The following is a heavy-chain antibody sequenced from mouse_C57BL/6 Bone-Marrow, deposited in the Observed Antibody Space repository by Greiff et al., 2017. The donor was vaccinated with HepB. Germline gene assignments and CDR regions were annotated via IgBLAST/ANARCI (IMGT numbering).Heavy chain of an antibody. D-gene: IGHD1-1*01. CDR1: GYTFTSYW. CDR3: ASSYYYGSSPSWFAY. Sequence: VQLQQPGAELVKPGASVKMSCKASGYTFTSYWITWVKQRPGQGLEWIGDIYPGSGSTNYNEKFKSKATLTVDTSSSTAYMQLSSLTSEDSAVYYCASSYYYGSSPSWFAYWGQGTLVTVSA. J-gene: IGHJ3*01. V-gene: IGHV1-55*01. CDR2: IYPGSGST.